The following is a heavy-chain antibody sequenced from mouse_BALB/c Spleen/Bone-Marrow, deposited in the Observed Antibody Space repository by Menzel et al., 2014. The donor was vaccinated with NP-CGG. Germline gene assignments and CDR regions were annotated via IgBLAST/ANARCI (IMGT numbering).Heavy chain of an antibody. CDR2: ITKCGGSP. V-gene: IGHV5-12*02. Sequence: EVKLQESGGGLVQPGGSLKLSCATSGFTFSDYYMYWVRQTPEKRLEWVAYITKCGGSPYYPDIVKGRFTISRENAKNNLYLQMSRLKSEDTAMYYCARQLAYAMDYWGQGTSVTVSS. D-gene: IGHD4-1*01. J-gene: IGHJ4*01. CDR3: ARQLAYAMDY. CDR1: GFTFSDYY.